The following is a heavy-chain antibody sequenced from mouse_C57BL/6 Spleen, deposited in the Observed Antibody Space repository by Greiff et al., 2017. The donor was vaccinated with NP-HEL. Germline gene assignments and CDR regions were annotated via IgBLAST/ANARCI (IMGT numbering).Heavy chain of an antibody. J-gene: IGHJ3*01. D-gene: IGHD3-2*02. Sequence: QVQLQQPGAELVRPGSSVKLSCKASGYTFTSYWMHWVKQRPIQGLEWIGNIDPSDSETHYNQKFKDKATLTVDKSSSTAYMQLSSLTSEDAAVYYRARTGTAQATWLGYWGQGTLVTVSA. CDR2: IDPSDSET. CDR3: ARTGTAQATWLGY. CDR1: GYTFTSYW. V-gene: IGHV1-52*01.